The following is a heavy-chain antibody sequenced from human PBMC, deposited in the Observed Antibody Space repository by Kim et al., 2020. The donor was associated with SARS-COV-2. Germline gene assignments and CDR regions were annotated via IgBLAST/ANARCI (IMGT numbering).Heavy chain of an antibody. V-gene: IGHV3-30*07. J-gene: IGHJ4*02. CDR3: ARVEFGSSIAAAIDY. D-gene: IGHD6-13*01. Sequence: DSVKGRFTISRDNSKNTLYLQMNSLRAEDTAVYYCARVEFGSSIAAAIDYWGQGTLVTVSS.